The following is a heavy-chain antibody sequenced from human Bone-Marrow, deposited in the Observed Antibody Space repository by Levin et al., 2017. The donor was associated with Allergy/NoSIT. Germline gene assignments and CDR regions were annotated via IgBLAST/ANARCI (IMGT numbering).Heavy chain of an antibody. CDR2: ITYSGTT. D-gene: IGHD1-26*01. CDR3: AKLRVGATRYYFHGMDV. J-gene: IGHJ6*02. V-gene: IGHV4-39*07. Sequence: SQTLSLTCTVSDVSIRSTSAYWGWVRQPPGKGLEWIGTITYSGTTYYNSSLESRLTISADRSKNQFSLMLTSVTAADTAIYYCAKLRVGATRYYFHGMDVWGQGTTVSVSS. CDR1: DVSIRSTSAY.